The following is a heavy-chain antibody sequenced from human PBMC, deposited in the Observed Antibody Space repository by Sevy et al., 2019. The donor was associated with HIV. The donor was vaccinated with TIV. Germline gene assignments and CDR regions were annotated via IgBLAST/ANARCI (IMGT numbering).Heavy chain of an antibody. D-gene: IGHD3-3*01. CDR3: TRGRITIFGVVYYGMDV. J-gene: IGHJ6*02. Sequence: GGSLRLSCTASGFTFGDYAMSWFRQAPGKGLEWVGFIRSKAYGGTTEYAASVKGRFTISRDDSKSIAYLQMNSLKTKDTAVYYCTRGRITIFGVVYYGMDVWGQGTTVTVSS. V-gene: IGHV3-49*03. CDR1: GFTFGDYA. CDR2: IRSKAYGGTT.